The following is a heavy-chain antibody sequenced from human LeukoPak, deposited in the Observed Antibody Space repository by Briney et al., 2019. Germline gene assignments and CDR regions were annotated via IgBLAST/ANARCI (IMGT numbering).Heavy chain of an antibody. CDR3: AKAAIEQWLVKVDHFDY. J-gene: IGHJ4*02. CDR1: GFTFSSYA. V-gene: IGHV3-23*01. D-gene: IGHD6-19*01. CDR2: ISGSGDST. Sequence: GGSLRLSYAASGFTFSSYAMSWVRQAPGKGLEWVSAISGSGDSTYYADSVKGRFTISRDNSKNTLYLQMNSLRAEDTAIYYCAKAAIEQWLVKVDHFDYWGQGTLVTVSS.